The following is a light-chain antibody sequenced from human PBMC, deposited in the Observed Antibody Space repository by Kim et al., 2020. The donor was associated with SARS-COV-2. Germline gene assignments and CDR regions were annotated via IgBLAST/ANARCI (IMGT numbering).Light chain of an antibody. CDR1: STDIGGDNY. CDR3: SSYTTTSAVV. Sequence: STTSSASGSSTDIGGDNYVSCYQQHPGKAPNLLIYDVTKRPSGGSDRFSGSKSANMASLTIFGLQAEDEADYYCSSYTTTSAVVFGGGTQLTVL. CDR2: DVT. J-gene: IGLJ2*01. V-gene: IGLV2-14*04.